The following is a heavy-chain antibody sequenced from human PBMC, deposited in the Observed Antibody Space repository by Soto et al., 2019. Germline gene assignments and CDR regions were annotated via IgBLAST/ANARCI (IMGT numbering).Heavy chain of an antibody. CDR2: ISAYNGNT. D-gene: IGHD4-17*01. CDR1: GYTFTSYG. J-gene: IGHJ4*01. Sequence: ASVKVSCKASGYTFTSYGISWVRQAPGQGLEWMGWISAYNGNTNYAQKLQGRVTMTTDTSTSTAYMELRSLRSDDTAVYYCAIGKQTYGDYPGLQDYSSQGTLVTGSS. CDR3: AIGKQTYGDYPGLQDY. V-gene: IGHV1-18*01.